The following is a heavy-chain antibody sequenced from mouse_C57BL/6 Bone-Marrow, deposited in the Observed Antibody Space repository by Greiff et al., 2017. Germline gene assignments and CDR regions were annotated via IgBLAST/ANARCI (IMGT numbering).Heavy chain of an antibody. CDR1: GYAFSSSW. CDR3: AGGGYDAGIAY. J-gene: IGHJ3*01. CDR2: IYPGDGDT. V-gene: IGHV1-82*01. Sequence: VQLQQSGPELVKPGASVKISCKASGYAFSSSWMNWVKQRPGKGLEWIGRIYPGDGDTNYNGKFKGKATLTADKSSSTAYMQLSGLTSEDSAVYFCAGGGYDAGIAYWGQGTLVTVSA. D-gene: IGHD2-2*01.